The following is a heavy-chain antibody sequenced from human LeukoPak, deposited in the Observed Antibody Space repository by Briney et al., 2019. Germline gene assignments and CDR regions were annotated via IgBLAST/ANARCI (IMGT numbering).Heavy chain of an antibody. D-gene: IGHD6-19*01. CDR3: ARDRVGSGWPRPWYFEF. CDR1: GYTFTGYY. J-gene: IGHJ4*02. Sequence: ASVKVSCKPSGYTFTGYYLSWVRQAPGQGLYRMGWKKPNTGAPIYAEKFRGRVTMKRDTSIDTAYMEMRSLRADGTAVYYCARDRVGSGWPRPWYFEFWGQGTLITVS. CDR2: KKPNTGAP. V-gene: IGHV1-2*02.